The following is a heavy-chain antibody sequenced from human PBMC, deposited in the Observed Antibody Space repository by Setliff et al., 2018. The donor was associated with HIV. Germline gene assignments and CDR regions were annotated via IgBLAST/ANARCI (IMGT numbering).Heavy chain of an antibody. J-gene: IGHJ6*02. D-gene: IGHD3-22*01. V-gene: IGHV3-21*01. CDR1: GGSISSSSYY. CDR2: ISSSSSYI. Sequence: PSETLSLTCTVSGGSISSSSYYWGWVRQAPGKGLEWVSSISSSSSYIYYADSVKGRFTISRDNAKNSLYLQMNSLRAEDTAVYYCARLDYYDSSGFLDGMDVWGQGTTVTVSS. CDR3: ARLDYYDSSGFLDGMDV.